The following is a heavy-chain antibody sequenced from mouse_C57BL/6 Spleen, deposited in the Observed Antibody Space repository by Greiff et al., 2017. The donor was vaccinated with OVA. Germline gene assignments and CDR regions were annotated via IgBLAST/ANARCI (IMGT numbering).Heavy chain of an antibody. J-gene: IGHJ3*01. V-gene: IGHV2-2*01. CDR3: ASQIYDGYYVLAY. CDR1: GFSLTSYG. Sequence: VKLVESGPGLVQPSQSLSITCTVSGFSLTSYGVHWVRQSPGKGLEWLGVIWSGGSTDYNAAFISRLSISKDNSKSQVFFKMNSLQADDTAIYYCASQIYDGYYVLAYWGQGTLVTVSA. D-gene: IGHD2-3*01. CDR2: IWSGGST.